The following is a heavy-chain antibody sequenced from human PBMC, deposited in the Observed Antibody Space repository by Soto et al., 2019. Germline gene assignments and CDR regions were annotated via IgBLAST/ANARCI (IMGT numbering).Heavy chain of an antibody. CDR1: GGSISSSSYY. V-gene: IGHV4-39*01. Sequence: SETLSLTCTVSGGSISSSSYYWGWIRQPPGKGLEWIGSIYYSGSTYYNPSLKSRVTISVDTSKNQFSLKLSSVTAADTAVYYCARHRTWYFDYWGQGTLVTVSS. D-gene: IGHD3-16*01. CDR2: IYYSGST. J-gene: IGHJ4*02. CDR3: ARHRTWYFDY.